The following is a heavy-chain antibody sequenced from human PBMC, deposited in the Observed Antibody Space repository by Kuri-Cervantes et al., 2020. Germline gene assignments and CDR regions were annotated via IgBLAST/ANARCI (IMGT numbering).Heavy chain of an antibody. Sequence: GGSLRPSCAASGFTFSSYSMSWVRQAPGKGLEWVANTKQDGSEKYYVDSVKGRFNISRDNAMNSLYLQMNSLRAEDTAVYYCARRYSLWGTSLPGYWGQGTLVTVSS. CDR3: ARRYSLWGTSLPGY. CDR1: GFTFSSYS. CDR2: TKQDGSEK. J-gene: IGHJ4*02. D-gene: IGHD5-18*01. V-gene: IGHV3-7*01.